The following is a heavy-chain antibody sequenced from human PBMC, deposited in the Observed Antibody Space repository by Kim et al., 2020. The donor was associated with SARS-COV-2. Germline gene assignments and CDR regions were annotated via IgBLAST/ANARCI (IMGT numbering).Heavy chain of an antibody. Sequence: SETLSLTCAVYGGSFSGYYWSWIRQPPGKGLEWIGEINHSGSTNYNPSLKSRVTISVDTSKNQFSLKLSSVTAADTAVYYCARLGPHGYYGSGRQSGFDYWGQGTLVTVSS. V-gene: IGHV4-34*01. CDR3: ARLGPHGYYGSGRQSGFDY. CDR1: GGSFSGYY. D-gene: IGHD3-10*01. J-gene: IGHJ4*02. CDR2: INHSGST.